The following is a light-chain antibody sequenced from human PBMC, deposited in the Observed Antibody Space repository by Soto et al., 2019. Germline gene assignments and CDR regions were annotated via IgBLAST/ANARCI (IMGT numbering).Light chain of an antibody. CDR2: EAS. V-gene: IGKV1-5*03. J-gene: IGKJ1*01. CDR1: QDISSW. CDR3: QQYNIYPWT. Sequence: DVQMTQSPSTLSASVGDRVTITCRASQDISSWLAWYHQKPGKAPKLLIYEASNLEGGVPSRFSGSGSGTAFSLTFSSLQPDDFATYFCQQYNIYPWTFGQGTKVEVK.